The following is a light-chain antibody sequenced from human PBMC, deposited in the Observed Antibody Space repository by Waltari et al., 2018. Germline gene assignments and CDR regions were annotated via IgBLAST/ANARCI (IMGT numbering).Light chain of an antibody. CDR2: SAS. CDR3: QQSYMTPYT. V-gene: IGKV1-39*01. CDR1: QTISKY. J-gene: IGKJ2*01. Sequence: DIQMTQSPSSLSASVGDRVTITCRASQTISKYLNWYQHKPGQAPKVLISSASDFQSGVPPRFSGSGSGTDFTLTIASLQPEDFATYYCQQSYMTPYTFGQGTKVEIK.